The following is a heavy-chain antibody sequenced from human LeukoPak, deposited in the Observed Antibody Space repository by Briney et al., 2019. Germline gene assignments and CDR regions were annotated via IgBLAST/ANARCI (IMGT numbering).Heavy chain of an antibody. Sequence: SETLSLTCAVSSGSIINHYWSWIRQPPGKGLEWIGYIYYSGSTNYSPSLKSRVTISVDTSKNQFSLKLTSVTAADTAVYYCARQGFYWYLDFWGRGTLVTVSS. CDR3: ARQGFYWYLDF. V-gene: IGHV4-59*11. CDR2: IYYSGST. J-gene: IGHJ2*01. CDR1: SGSIINHY.